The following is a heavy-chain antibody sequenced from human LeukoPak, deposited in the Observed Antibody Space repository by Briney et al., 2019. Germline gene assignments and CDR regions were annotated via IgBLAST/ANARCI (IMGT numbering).Heavy chain of an antibody. CDR1: GFTFSSNG. J-gene: IGHJ4*02. Sequence: QPGGSLRLSCAASGFTFSSNGMHWVRQAPGKGLEWVAVISYDGSNKYYADSVKGRFTICRDNSKNTLYLQMNSLRAVDTAVYYCAKTYSSGAMSLYFDYWGQGTLGNVSS. CDR2: ISYDGSNK. V-gene: IGHV3-30*18. CDR3: AKTYSSGAMSLYFDY. D-gene: IGHD6-19*01.